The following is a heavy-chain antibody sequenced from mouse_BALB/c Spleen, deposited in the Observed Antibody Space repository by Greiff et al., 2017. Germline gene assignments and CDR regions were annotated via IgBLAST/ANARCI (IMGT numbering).Heavy chain of an antibody. CDR1: GFSLTSYG. CDR3: ARAGGYYGYFDV. J-gene: IGHJ1*01. CDR2: IWAGGST. D-gene: IGHD2-2*01. V-gene: IGHV2-9*02. Sequence: VKLMESGPGLVAPSQSLSITCTVSGFSLTSYGVHWVRQPPGKGLEWLGVIWAGGSTNYNSALMSRLSISKDNSKSQVFLKMNSLQTDDTAMYYCARAGGYYGYFDVWGAGTTVTVSS.